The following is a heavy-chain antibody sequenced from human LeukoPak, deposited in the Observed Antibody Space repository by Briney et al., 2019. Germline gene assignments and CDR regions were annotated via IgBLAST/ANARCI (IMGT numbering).Heavy chain of an antibody. Sequence: PGGSLRLSCAASGFTFSSYAMSWVRQAPGKGLEWVSAISGSGGSTYYADSVKGRFTISRDNSKNTLYLQMNSLRAEDTAVYYCAKEREQWRVVYYYGMDVWGQGTTVTVSS. D-gene: IGHD6-19*01. CDR1: GFTFSSYA. V-gene: IGHV3-23*01. CDR3: AKEREQWRVVYYYGMDV. J-gene: IGHJ6*02. CDR2: ISGSGGST.